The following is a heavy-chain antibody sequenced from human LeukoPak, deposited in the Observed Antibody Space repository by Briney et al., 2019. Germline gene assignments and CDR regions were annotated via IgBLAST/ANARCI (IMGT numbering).Heavy chain of an antibody. CDR3: ARAEVDTAMVEVYYYYGMDV. V-gene: IGHV1-18*01. Sequence: ASVKVSCKASGYTFTSYGISWVRQAPGQGLEWMGWISAYNGSTNYAQKLQGRVTMTTDTSTSTAYMELRSLRSDDTAVYYCARAEVDTAMVEVYYYYGMDVWGQGTTVTVSS. CDR1: GYTFTSYG. D-gene: IGHD5-18*01. J-gene: IGHJ6*02. CDR2: ISAYNGST.